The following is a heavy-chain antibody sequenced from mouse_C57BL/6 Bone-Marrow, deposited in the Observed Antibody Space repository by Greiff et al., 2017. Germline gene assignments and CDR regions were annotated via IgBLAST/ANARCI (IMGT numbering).Heavy chain of an antibody. J-gene: IGHJ3*01. CDR3: AREGAYYSNYLAWFAY. CDR2: IYPRSGNT. D-gene: IGHD2-5*01. CDR1: GYTFTSYG. V-gene: IGHV1-81*01. Sequence: VQLQQSGAELARPGASVKLSCKASGYTFTSYGISWVKQRTGQGLEWIGEIYPRSGNTYYNEKFKGKATLTADKSSSPAYMELRSLTSEDSAVYFCAREGAYYSNYLAWFAYWGQGTLVTVSA.